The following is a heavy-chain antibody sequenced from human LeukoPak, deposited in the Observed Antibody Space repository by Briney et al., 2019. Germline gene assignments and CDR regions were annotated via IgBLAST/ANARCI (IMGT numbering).Heavy chain of an antibody. CDR1: GGSFSGYY. V-gene: IGHV4-34*01. CDR2: INHSGST. Sequence: SETLSLTCAVYGGSFSGYYWSWIRQPPGKGLEWIGEINHSGSTNYNPSLRSRVTISVDTSKNQFSLKLSSVTAADTAVYYCARGGVVVVAASTPSAEYFQHWGQGTLVTVSS. CDR3: ARGGVVVVAASTPSAEYFQH. D-gene: IGHD2-15*01. J-gene: IGHJ1*01.